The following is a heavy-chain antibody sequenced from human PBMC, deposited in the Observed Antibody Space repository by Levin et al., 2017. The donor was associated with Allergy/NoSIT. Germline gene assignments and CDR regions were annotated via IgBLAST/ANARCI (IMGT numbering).Heavy chain of an antibody. Sequence: GESLKISCAASGFSISDYYMSWIRQAPGKGLEWVSYISSGGNTMYYADSVKGRFTISRDNAKNSLYLHMDSLRAEDTAVYYCARDRNRFLEKYHFDYWGQGTLITVSS. D-gene: IGHD3-3*01. CDR1: GFSISDYY. CDR2: ISSGGNTM. CDR3: ARDRNRFLEKYHFDY. V-gene: IGHV3-11*01. J-gene: IGHJ4*02.